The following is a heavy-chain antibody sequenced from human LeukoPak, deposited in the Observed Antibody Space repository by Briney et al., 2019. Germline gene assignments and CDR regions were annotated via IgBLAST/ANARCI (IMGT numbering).Heavy chain of an antibody. CDR2: IIPIFGTA. Sequence: GASVKVSCKASGGTFSSYAISWVRQAPGQGLEWMGGIIPIFGTANYAQKFQGRVTITADESTSTAYMELSSLRSEDTAVYYCARDESSSPRGDAFDIWGQGTMVTVSS. CDR3: ARDESSSPRGDAFDI. CDR1: GGTFSSYA. D-gene: IGHD3-10*01. V-gene: IGHV1-69*13. J-gene: IGHJ3*02.